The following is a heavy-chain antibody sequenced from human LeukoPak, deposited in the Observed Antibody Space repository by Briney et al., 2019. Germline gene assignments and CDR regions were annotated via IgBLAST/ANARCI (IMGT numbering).Heavy chain of an antibody. CDR1: GFTFSSYA. D-gene: IGHD2-15*01. CDR3: AKGSCSGGSCYPDY. Sequence: PGGSLRLSCAASGFTFSSYAMSWVRQAPGEGLEWVSAISGSGGSTYYADSVKGRFTISRDNSKNTLYLQMTSLRAEDTAVYYCAKGSCSGGSCYPDYWGQGTLVTVSS. CDR2: ISGSGGST. J-gene: IGHJ4*02. V-gene: IGHV3-23*01.